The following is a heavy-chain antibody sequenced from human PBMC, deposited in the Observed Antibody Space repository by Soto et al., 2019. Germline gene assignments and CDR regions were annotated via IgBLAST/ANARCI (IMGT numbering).Heavy chain of an antibody. J-gene: IGHJ4*02. D-gene: IGHD3-10*01. Sequence: GESLKISCKGSGYNFTSYWIGWVRQMPGKGLEWMGIIYPGDSDTRYSPSFQGQVTISADKSISTAYLQWSSLKASDTAMDYCAGAPYYYGSGSFAIDYWGQGTLVTVSS. CDR1: GYNFTSYW. V-gene: IGHV5-51*01. CDR3: AGAPYYYGSGSFAIDY. CDR2: IYPGDSDT.